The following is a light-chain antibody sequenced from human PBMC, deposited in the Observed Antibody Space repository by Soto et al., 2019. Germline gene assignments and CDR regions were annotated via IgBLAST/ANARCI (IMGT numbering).Light chain of an antibody. J-gene: IGKJ2*03. Sequence: MLLPHSPGTLFLSPGESAPLPARAIRTLSDTYLAWYQQRPGQAPRLVLYGASKRANDIPDRFSGGGSGTDFTLSISRLEREDLAVYYCQQYGDSHQFSFGQGTKVDIK. CDR2: GAS. V-gene: IGKV3-20*01. CDR1: RTLSDTY. CDR3: QQYGDSHQFS.